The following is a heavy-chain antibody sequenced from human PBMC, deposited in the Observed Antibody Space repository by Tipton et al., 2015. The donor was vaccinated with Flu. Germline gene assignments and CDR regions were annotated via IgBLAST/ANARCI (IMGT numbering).Heavy chain of an antibody. V-gene: IGHV4-59*08. CDR1: GDSIRTSY. CDR2: IYHTGRT. Sequence: TLSLTCTVSGDSIRTSYWSWIRQSPGRGLEWLGDIYHTGRTNYNPSLKSRVTVSANTSKKQLSLELRSVTYADTAMYYCARHGTDTGNYLAAVAIWGPGTMVTVSS. J-gene: IGHJ3*02. D-gene: IGHD3-10*01. CDR3: ARHGTDTGNYLAAVAI.